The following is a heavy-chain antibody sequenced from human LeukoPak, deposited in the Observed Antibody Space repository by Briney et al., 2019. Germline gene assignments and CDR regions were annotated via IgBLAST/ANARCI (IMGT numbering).Heavy chain of an antibody. CDR1: GFTFSSYS. CDR3: AIDNFAEMATTNFDY. V-gene: IGHV3-21*01. Sequence: KPGGSLRLSCAASGFTFSSYSMNWVRQAPGKGPEWVSSISSSSSYIYYADSVKGRFTISRDNAKNSLYLQMNSLRAEDTAVYYCAIDNFAEMATTNFDYWGQGTLVTVSS. D-gene: IGHD5-24*01. CDR2: ISSSSSYI. J-gene: IGHJ4*02.